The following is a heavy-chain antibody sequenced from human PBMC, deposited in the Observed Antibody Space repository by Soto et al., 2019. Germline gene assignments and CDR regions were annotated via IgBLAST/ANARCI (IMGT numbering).Heavy chain of an antibody. D-gene: IGHD1-20*01. CDR2: IGFDGTNI. J-gene: IGHJ4*02. V-gene: IGHV3-33*01. Sequence: PGGSLRLSCVASGFDFKTYGMHWVRQAPGKGLEWVAVIGFDGTNIHYSDSVRGRFSIYRDNSENTVSLQMNSLRVEDTALYYCVRTACVINNCSYRGVRWGQGTLVTVPS. CDR3: VRTACVINNCSYRGVR. CDR1: GFDFKTYG.